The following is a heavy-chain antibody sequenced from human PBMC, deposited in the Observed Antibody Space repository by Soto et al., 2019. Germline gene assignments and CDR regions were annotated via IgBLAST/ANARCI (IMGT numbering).Heavy chain of an antibody. J-gene: IGHJ3*02. CDR1: GGSITSDGFY. CDR2: LYYTGST. V-gene: IGHV4-31*03. CDR3: ASGPFHI. Sequence: QVQLQESGPGLLKPSQTLSLTCTVSGGSITSDGFYWTWIRQRPGKGLEWIGYLYYTGSTFYNPSLNSRLTISLDKSANRFSLKMTSVTAEDTANYFCASGPFHIWGQGTMVVVSS.